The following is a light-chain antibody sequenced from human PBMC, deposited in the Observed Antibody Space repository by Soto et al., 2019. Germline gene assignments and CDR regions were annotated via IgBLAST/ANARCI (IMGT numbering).Light chain of an antibody. Sequence: DIQITQSPYALYATVADKVAITCRASQSITNRLAWYQQRPGRAPKLLIYKASTLESGVPSNFSGSGSGTEFTLSISRLQHEEVASCECRECNRYPWQFGQGTKVDIK. J-gene: IGKJ1*01. V-gene: IGKV1-5*03. CDR2: KAS. CDR1: QSITNR. CDR3: RECNRYPWQ.